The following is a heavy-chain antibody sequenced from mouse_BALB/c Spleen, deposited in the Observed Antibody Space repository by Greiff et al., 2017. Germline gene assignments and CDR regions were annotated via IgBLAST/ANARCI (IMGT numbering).Heavy chain of an antibody. Sequence: ESGPGLVKPSQSLSLTCSVTGYSITSGYYWNWIRQFPGNKLEWMGYISYDGSNNYNPSLKNRISITRDTSKNQFFLKLNSVTTEDTATYYCAREGSLLRPAWFAYWGQGTLVTVSA. V-gene: IGHV3-6*02. CDR3: AREGSLLRPAWFAY. J-gene: IGHJ3*01. CDR1: GYSITSGYY. D-gene: IGHD1-2*01. CDR2: ISYDGSN.